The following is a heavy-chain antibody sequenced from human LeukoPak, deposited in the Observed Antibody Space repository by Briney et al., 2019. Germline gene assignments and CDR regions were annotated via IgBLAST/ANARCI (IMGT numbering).Heavy chain of an antibody. CDR1: GYTFVTKP. CDR3: ARGGWNHIHQESSYFDY. D-gene: IGHD3-16*02. CDR2: ISPLNGAT. V-gene: IGHV1-18*01. J-gene: IGHJ4*02. Sequence: GASVKVSCKTSGYTFVTKPISWVRQAPGQGLEWLGWISPLNGATSFAQQFQGRVSMTTDSATDTVYLELRSLRFDDTAIYYCARGGWNHIHQESSYFDYWGQGSLVIVTS.